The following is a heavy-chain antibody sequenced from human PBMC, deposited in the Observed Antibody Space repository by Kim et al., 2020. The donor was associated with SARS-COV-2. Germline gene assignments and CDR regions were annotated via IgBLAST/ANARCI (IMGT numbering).Heavy chain of an antibody. V-gene: IGHV6-1*01. CDR3: ARAPSAYYYYYYMDV. J-gene: IGHJ6*03. Sequence: VSVNSRITIDPDTSKNQFSLQLNSVTPEDTAVYYCARAPSAYYYYYYMDVWGKGTTVTVSS.